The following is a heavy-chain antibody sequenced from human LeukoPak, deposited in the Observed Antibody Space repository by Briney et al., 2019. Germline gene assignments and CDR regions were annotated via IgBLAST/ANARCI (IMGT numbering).Heavy chain of an antibody. J-gene: IGHJ2*01. CDR1: GFIFSSYS. D-gene: IGHD6-19*01. CDR3: VRDATRVLAGAYWYFDL. V-gene: IGHV3-48*02. Sequence: PGGSLRLSCAASGFIFSSYSMNWVRQAPGKGLEWVSFLIGGPSTISYADSVKGRFTISRDNAENSLYLQMDSLRDEDTAVYYCVRDATRVLAGAYWYFDLWGRGTLVTV. CDR2: LIGGPSTI.